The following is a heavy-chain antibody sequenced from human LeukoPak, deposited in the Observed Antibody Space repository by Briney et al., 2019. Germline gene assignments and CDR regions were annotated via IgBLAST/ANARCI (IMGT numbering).Heavy chain of an antibody. CDR3: ARFRGSSNFDY. CDR2: INANSGGT. J-gene: IGHJ4*02. D-gene: IGHD2-2*01. Sequence: ASVKVSCKASGYTFTDYFMHWVRQAPGQGLEWMGWINANSGGTNYAQNFQGRVTMTRDTSISTVYMELNRLRSDDTAVYYCARFRGSSNFDYWGQGTLVTVSS. V-gene: IGHV1-2*02. CDR1: GYTFTDYF.